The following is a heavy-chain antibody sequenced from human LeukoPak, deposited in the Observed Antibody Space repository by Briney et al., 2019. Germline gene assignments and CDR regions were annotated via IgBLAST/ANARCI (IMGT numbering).Heavy chain of an antibody. V-gene: IGHV1-46*01. CDR3: ARSAYYDFWSGYYGSTRYFDY. Sequence: ASVKVSCKASGYTFTSYYMHSVRHAPGQGLEWMGIINPSGGSTSYAQKFQGRVTMTRDTSTSTVYMERSSLRSEDTAVYYCARSAYYDFWSGYYGSTRYFDYWGQGTLVTVSS. D-gene: IGHD3-3*01. CDR1: GYTFTSYY. J-gene: IGHJ4*02. CDR2: INPSGGST.